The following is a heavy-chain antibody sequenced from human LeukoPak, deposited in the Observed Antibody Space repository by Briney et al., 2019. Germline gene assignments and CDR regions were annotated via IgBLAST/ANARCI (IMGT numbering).Heavy chain of an antibody. V-gene: IGHV3-30*02. CDR1: GFIFSSYG. D-gene: IGHD5-18*01. CDR3: ARASGGYSYGYADY. CDR2: IRYDGSNK. J-gene: IGHJ4*02. Sequence: PGGSLRLSCAASGFIFSSYGMHWVRQAPGKGLEWVAFIRYDGSNKYYADSVKGRFTISRDNSKNTLYLQMNSLRAEDTAVYYCARASGGYSYGYADYWGQGTLVTVSS.